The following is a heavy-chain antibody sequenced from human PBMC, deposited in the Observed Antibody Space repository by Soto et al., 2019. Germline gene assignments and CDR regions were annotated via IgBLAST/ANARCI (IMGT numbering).Heavy chain of an antibody. V-gene: IGHV4-34*01. CDR1: GGSFSGYY. Sequence: QVQLQQWGAGLLKPSETLSLTCAVYGGSFSGYYWSWIRQPPGKGLEWIGEINHSGSTNYNPSLKSRVNISVDTSKNQFSLKLSSVTAADTAVYYCARGACAMSGGSYRGSGVWFDPWGQGTLVTVSS. CDR3: ARGACAMSGGSYRGSGVWFDP. CDR2: INHSGST. D-gene: IGHD1-26*01. J-gene: IGHJ5*02.